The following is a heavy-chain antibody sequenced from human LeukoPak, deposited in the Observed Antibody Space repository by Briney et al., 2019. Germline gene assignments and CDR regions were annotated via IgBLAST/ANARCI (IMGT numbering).Heavy chain of an antibody. CDR3: ARDIVNGPFVISLES. D-gene: IGHD2-21*01. V-gene: IGHV3-74*01. J-gene: IGHJ4*02. CDR2: INSDGSIT. CDR1: GFTFSSSW. Sequence: GGSLRLSCADSGFTFSSSWMHWVRQAPGEGLVWVSRINSDGSITTYADSVKGRFTISRDNAKNTVYLQMNSLRAEDTAVYYCARDIVNGPFVISLESWGQGALVTVSS.